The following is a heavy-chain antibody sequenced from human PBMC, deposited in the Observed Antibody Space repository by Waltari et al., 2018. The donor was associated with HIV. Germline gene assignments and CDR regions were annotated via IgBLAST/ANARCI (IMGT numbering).Heavy chain of an antibody. CDR2: ISWHSIRI. D-gene: IGHD3-10*01. Sequence: EVQLVEYGRGLVQPGRSLRLSCAASGFTLDAYAMHWVRQPPGKGLEWVSSISWHSIRITYADSVRGRFTISRDNAKKSLYLQMDSLRPEDTALYYCTRGPMYNWYDPWGQGTLVTVSS. CDR3: TRGPMYNWYDP. V-gene: IGHV3-9*01. J-gene: IGHJ5*02. CDR1: GFTLDAYA.